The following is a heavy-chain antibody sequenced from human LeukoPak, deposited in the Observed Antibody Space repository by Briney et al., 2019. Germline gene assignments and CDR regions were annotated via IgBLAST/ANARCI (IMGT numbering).Heavy chain of an antibody. CDR3: ARADSSSWDRHDAFDI. CDR1: GDSVSSNSAA. D-gene: IGHD6-13*01. V-gene: IGHV6-1*01. Sequence: SQTLSLTCAISGDSVSSNSAAWNWIRQSPSRGLEWLGRTYYRSKWYNDYAVSVKSRITINPDTSKNQFSLQLNSVTPEDTAVYYCARADSSSWDRHDAFDIWGQGTMVTVSS. J-gene: IGHJ3*02. CDR2: TYYRSKWYN.